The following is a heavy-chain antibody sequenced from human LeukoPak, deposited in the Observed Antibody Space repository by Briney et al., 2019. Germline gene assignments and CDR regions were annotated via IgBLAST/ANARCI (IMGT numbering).Heavy chain of an antibody. CDR1: GYTFTSYG. Sequence: ASVKVSCKASGYTFTSYGISWVRQAPGQGLEWMEWISAYNGNTNYAQKLQGRVTMTTDTSTSTAYMELRSLRSDDTAVYYCARVGDYVWGSYRGNWFDPWGQGTLVTVSS. CDR2: ISAYNGNT. D-gene: IGHD3-16*02. CDR3: ARVGDYVWGSYRGNWFDP. V-gene: IGHV1-18*01. J-gene: IGHJ5*02.